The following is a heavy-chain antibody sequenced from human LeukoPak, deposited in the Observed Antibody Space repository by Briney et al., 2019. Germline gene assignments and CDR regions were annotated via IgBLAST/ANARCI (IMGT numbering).Heavy chain of an antibody. CDR2: IIPIFGTA. D-gene: IGHD3-3*01. J-gene: IGHJ5*02. CDR1: GGTFSSYA. Sequence: VASVKVSCKASGGTFSSYAISWVRQAPGQGLEWMGGIIPIFGTANYAQKFQGRVTITVDKSTSTAYMELSSLRSEDTAVYYCARERWPGGFFGVVIKANWFDPWGQGTLVTVSS. CDR3: ARERWPGGFFGVVIKANWFDP. V-gene: IGHV1-69*06.